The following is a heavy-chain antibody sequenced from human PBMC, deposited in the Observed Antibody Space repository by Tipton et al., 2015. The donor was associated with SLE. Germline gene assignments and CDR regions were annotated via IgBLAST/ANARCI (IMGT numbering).Heavy chain of an antibody. V-gene: IGHV4-59*01. CDR3: ASGNNWNGPGEFDS. CDR1: GGSISGFY. CDR2: SFYSRST. D-gene: IGHD1-20*01. J-gene: IGHJ4*02. Sequence: TLSLTCTVSGGSISGFYWTWIRQPPGKGLEWIGYSFYSRSTYYNPSLQSRVTISTDTSKNQFSLRLSSVTAADTAVYYCASGNNWNGPGEFDSWGRGTQVSVSS.